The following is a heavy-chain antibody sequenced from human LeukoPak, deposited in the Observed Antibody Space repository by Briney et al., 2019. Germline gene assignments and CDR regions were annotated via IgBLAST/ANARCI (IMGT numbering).Heavy chain of an antibody. Sequence: GRSLRLSCAASGFTSSSYGMHWVRQAPGKGLEWVAVIYYDGNNKFYADSVKGRFTISRDNSKNTLYLQMNSRRAEDMAVYYCARDAYYYGSGSYVDYWGQGTLVTVSS. CDR3: ARDAYYYGSGSYVDY. CDR2: IYYDGNNK. D-gene: IGHD3-10*01. V-gene: IGHV3-33*01. CDR1: GFTSSSYG. J-gene: IGHJ4*02.